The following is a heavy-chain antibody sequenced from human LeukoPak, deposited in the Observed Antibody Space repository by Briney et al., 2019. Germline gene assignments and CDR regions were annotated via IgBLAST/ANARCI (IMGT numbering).Heavy chain of an antibody. D-gene: IGHD3-10*01. J-gene: IGHJ4*02. V-gene: IGHV3-30-3*01. CDR2: ISYDGSNK. Sequence: GGSLRLSCAASGFTFSSYAMHWVRQAPGKGLEWVAVISYDGSNKYYADSVKGRFTISRDNSKNTLYLQMNSLRAEDTAVYYCARDHGITMVRGVLDCWGQGTLVTVSS. CDR1: GFTFSSYA. CDR3: ARDHGITMVRGVLDC.